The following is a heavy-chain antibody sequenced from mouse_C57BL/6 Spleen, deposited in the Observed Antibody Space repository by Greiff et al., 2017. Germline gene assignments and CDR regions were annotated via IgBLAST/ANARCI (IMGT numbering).Heavy chain of an antibody. CDR1: GFTFSDYG. CDR2: ISNLAYSI. CDR3: ARHVRSGYGYAMDY. V-gene: IGHV5-15*01. D-gene: IGHD3-2*02. J-gene: IGHJ4*01. Sequence: EVKLVESGGGLVQPGGSLKLSCAASGFTFSDYGMAWVRQAPRKGPAWVAFISNLAYSIYYEGTVTGRFTISRENAKNTLYLEMSSLRSEDTAMYYCARHVRSGYGYAMDYWGQGTSVTVSS.